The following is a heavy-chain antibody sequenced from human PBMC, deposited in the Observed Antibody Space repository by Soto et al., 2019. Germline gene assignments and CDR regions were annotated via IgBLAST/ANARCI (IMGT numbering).Heavy chain of an antibody. V-gene: IGHV3-30-3*01. Sequence: GGSLRLSCAASGFTFSSYAMHWVRQAPGKGLEWVAVISYDGSNKYYADSVKGRFTISRDNSKNALYLQMNSLRAEDTAVYYCARDTIFGVVIIHYGLDGWGPGTTVTLSS. J-gene: IGHJ6*02. CDR3: ARDTIFGVVIIHYGLDG. CDR1: GFTFSSYA. CDR2: ISYDGSNK. D-gene: IGHD3-3*01.